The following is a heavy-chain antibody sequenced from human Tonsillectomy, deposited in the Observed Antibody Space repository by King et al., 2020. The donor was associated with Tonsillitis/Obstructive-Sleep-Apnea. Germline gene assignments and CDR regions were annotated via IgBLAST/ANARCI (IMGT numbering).Heavy chain of an antibody. CDR1: GYTFTNHA. V-gene: IGHV1-3*01. CDR2: INAGNGNT. Sequence: QLVQSGAEVKKPGASVKVSCKASGYTFTNHAMHWVRQAPGQRLEWMGWINAGNGNTKYSQKFQGRVTITRDTSASTAYMELSSLRSEDTATYYCAREGIEMATSVYYHMDVWGKGTTVTVSS. J-gene: IGHJ6*03. D-gene: IGHD5-24*01. CDR3: AREGIEMATSVYYHMDV.